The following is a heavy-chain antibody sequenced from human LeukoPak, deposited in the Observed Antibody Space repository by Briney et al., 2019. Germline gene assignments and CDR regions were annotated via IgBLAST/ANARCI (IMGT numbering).Heavy chain of an antibody. J-gene: IGHJ4*02. CDR3: ASHPSGYSSGWHFDY. V-gene: IGHV3-30*04. CDR1: GFTFSSYA. Sequence: GGSLRLSCAASGFTFSSYAMHWVRQAPGKGLEWVAVISYDGSNKYYADSVKGRFTISRDNSKNTLYLQMNSLRAEDTAVYYCASHPSGYSSGWHFDYWGQGTLVTVSS. D-gene: IGHD6-19*01. CDR2: ISYDGSNK.